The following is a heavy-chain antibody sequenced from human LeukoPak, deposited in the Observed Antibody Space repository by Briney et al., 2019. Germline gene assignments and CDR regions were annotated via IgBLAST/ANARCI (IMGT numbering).Heavy chain of an antibody. D-gene: IGHD3-10*01. CDR3: ARVGTMVRGVRGDYFDY. CDR1: GGSISSSNW. Sequence: SETLSLTCAVSGGSISSSNWWSWVRQPPGKGLEWIGEIYHSGSTNYNPSLKSRVTISVDKSKNQFSLKLSSVTAADTAVYYCARVGTMVRGVRGDYFDYWGQGPLVTVSA. CDR2: IYHSGST. J-gene: IGHJ4*02. V-gene: IGHV4-4*02.